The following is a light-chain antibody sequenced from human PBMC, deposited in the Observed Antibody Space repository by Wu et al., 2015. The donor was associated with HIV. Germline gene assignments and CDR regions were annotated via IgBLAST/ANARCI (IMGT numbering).Light chain of an antibody. J-gene: IGKJ1*01. CDR3: QQYNDWPET. CDR2: GAS. V-gene: IGKV3-15*01. Sequence: EIVMTQSPATLSLSPGERATLSCRASQSVSGSLAWYRQKPGQAPRLLIYGASTRAAGIPARFSGSGSGTEFTLTINSLQSVDFAVYYCQQYNDWPETFGQGTKVEVK. CDR1: QSVSGS.